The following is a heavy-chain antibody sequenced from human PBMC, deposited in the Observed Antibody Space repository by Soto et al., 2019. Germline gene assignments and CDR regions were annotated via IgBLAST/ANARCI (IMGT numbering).Heavy chain of an antibody. CDR3: TRETVAGITGLDY. V-gene: IGHV3-30*03. CDR1: GFTFSSYG. D-gene: IGHD1-20*01. Sequence: PGGSLRLSCAASGFTFSSYGMHWVRQAPGKGLEWVAVISYAGSNIYYADSVRGRFSISRDASENILYLQMNSLRVDDTALYYCTRETVAGITGLDYWGPGTLVTVSS. J-gene: IGHJ4*02. CDR2: ISYAGSNI.